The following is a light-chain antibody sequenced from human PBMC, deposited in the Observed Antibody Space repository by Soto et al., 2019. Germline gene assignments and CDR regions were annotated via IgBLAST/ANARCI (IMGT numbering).Light chain of an antibody. CDR1: SSNIGAGYD. CDR3: QSYDSSLSGVV. V-gene: IGLV1-40*01. Sequence: QSVLTQPPSVSGAPGQRVTISCTGSSSNIGAGYDVHWYQQLPRTDPKLLIYGNSNRPSGVPDRFSGSKSGTSASLGITGIQAEDEADYYCQSYDSSLSGVVFGGGTKLTVL. J-gene: IGLJ2*01. CDR2: GNS.